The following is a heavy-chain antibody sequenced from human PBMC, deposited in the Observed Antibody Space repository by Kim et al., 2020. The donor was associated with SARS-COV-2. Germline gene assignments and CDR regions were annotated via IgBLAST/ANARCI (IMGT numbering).Heavy chain of an antibody. V-gene: IGHV3-33*05. CDR3: ARALGDYGSGRLAEYFQH. CDR2: ISYDGSNK. D-gene: IGHD3-10*01. CDR1: GFTFSSYG. Sequence: GGSLRLSCAASGFTFSSYGMHWVRQAPGKGLEWVAVISYDGSNKYYADSVKGRFTISRDNSKNTLYLQMNSLRAEDTAVYYCARALGDYGSGRLAEYFQHWGQGTLVTVSS. J-gene: IGHJ1*01.